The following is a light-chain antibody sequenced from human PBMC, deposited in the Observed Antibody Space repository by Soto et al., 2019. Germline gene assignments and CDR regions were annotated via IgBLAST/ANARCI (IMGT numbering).Light chain of an antibody. Sequence: QSALTQPASVSGSPGQSITISCTGTSGDVGSYNFVSWYQQHPGKAPKLMIYEVSQRPSGVSNRFSGSKSGNTASLTISGLQAEDEADYYCCSYTGSSSWIFGGGTQLTVL. CDR1: SGDVGSYNF. CDR2: EVS. V-gene: IGLV2-23*02. J-gene: IGLJ2*01. CDR3: CSYTGSSSWI.